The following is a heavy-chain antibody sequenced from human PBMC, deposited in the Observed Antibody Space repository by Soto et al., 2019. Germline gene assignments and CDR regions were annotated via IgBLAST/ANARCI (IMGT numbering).Heavy chain of an antibody. D-gene: IGHD2-15*01. CDR1: GFAFSSYV. CDR2: ISYDGSNK. V-gene: IGHV3-30-3*01. Sequence: PGGSLRLSCAASGFAFSSYVMHWVRQAPGKGLEWVAVISYDGSNKYYADSVKGRFTISRDNSKNTLYLQMNSLRAEDTAVYYCAREMASGIVVVVAATPFGYWGQGTLVTVSS. CDR3: AREMASGIVVVVAATPFGY. J-gene: IGHJ4*02.